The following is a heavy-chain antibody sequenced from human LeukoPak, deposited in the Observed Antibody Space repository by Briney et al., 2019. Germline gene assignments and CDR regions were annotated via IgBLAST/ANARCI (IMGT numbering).Heavy chain of an antibody. CDR2: IKQDGSDK. CDR1: GFTFSSYW. CDR3: ASGPRWVGAAWAHSFDI. V-gene: IGHV3-7*01. Sequence: GGSLRLPCLDSGFTFSSYWMSWVRQAPGKGLEWVANIKQDGSDKYYVDSVKGRFTISRDNAKNSLYLQMNSLRAEDTAVYFCASGPRWVGAAWAHSFDISSQGTMVTVSS. J-gene: IGHJ3*02. D-gene: IGHD2-15*01.